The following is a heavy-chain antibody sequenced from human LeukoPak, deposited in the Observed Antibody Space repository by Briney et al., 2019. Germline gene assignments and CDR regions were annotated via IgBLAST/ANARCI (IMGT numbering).Heavy chain of an antibody. CDR1: GLTVSDSL. CDR3: AREDAGGTYSFDY. D-gene: IGHD1-26*01. J-gene: IGHJ4*02. V-gene: IGHV3-66*01. CDR2: IYTSGIT. Sequence: GGSLRLSCAASGLTVSDSLMSWVRQAPGKGPEWVSVIYTSGITYYADSVRGRFTISRDNSKNILYLQMDSLTAEDTAAYYCAREDAGGTYSFDYWGQGTLVTVSS.